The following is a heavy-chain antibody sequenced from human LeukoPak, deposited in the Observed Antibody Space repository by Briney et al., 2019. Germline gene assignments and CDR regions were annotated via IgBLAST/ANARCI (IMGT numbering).Heavy chain of an antibody. CDR1: GYSISSGYY. CDR3: ARMQWELLFDY. V-gene: IGHV4-38-2*02. Sequence: PSETLSLTCTVSGYSISSGYYWGWIRQPPGKGLEWIGSIYHSGSTYYNPSLKSRVTISVDTSKNQFSLKLSSVTAADTAVYYCARMQWELLFDYWGQGTLVTVSS. J-gene: IGHJ4*02. D-gene: IGHD1-26*01. CDR2: IYHSGST.